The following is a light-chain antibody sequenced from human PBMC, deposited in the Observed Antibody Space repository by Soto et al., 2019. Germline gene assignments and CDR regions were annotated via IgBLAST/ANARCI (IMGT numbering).Light chain of an antibody. CDR2: EVN. V-gene: IGLV2-23*02. CDR1: ISNVGSYNL. Sequence: QSALTQPASVSGSPGQSITISCTGTISNVGSYNLVSWYQQHPGKAPKLTIYEVNKRPSGVSNRFSGSKSGNTASLTISGLQTEDEADYYCYSYEGGRVFGGGTKLTVL. CDR3: YSYEGGRV. J-gene: IGLJ3*02.